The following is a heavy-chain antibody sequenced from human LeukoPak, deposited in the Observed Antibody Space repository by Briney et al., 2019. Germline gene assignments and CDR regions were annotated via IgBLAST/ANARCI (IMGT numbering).Heavy chain of an antibody. CDR3: ARETDYGDYEAFDP. CDR1: GFTVSSNY. CDR2: IYSGGST. V-gene: IGHV3-53*01. J-gene: IGHJ5*02. Sequence: GGSLRLSCAASGFTVSSNYTSWVRQAPGKGLEWVSVIYSGGSTYYADSVKGRFTISRDNSKNTLYLQMNSLRAEDTAVYYCARETDYGDYEAFDPWGQGTLVTVSS. D-gene: IGHD4-17*01.